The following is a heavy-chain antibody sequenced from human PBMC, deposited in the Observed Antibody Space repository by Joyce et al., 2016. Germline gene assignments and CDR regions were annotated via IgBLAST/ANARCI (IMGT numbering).Heavy chain of an antibody. V-gene: IGHV3-21*01. CDR2: LSSSSSYK. CDR3: ARSSYTNGIFDY. D-gene: IGHD2-8*01. J-gene: IGHJ4*02. CDR1: GFTFSSYS. Sequence: EVQLVESGGGLVKPGGSPRLSCAASGFTFSSYSMSWVRQAPGKGLGGVSSLSSSSSYKKYTDAVKGRCTISRDNAKNSLYLQMNSLRVEDTAVYYCARSSYTNGIFDYWGQGTLVTVSS.